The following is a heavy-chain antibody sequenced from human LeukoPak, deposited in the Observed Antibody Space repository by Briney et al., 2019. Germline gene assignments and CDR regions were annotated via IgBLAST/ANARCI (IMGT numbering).Heavy chain of an antibody. Sequence: GGSLRLSCAASGFTFRDYSMSWVRQAPGKGLEWVSNIRSTGGDTYYTDSVKGRFTISRDNSKNTLYLEMNCLSAEDTAVYYCAKGGYTTWFDPWGQGTLVTVSS. CDR3: AKGGYTTWFDP. V-gene: IGHV3-23*01. CDR2: IRSTGGDT. CDR1: GFTFRDYS. J-gene: IGHJ5*02. D-gene: IGHD2-15*01.